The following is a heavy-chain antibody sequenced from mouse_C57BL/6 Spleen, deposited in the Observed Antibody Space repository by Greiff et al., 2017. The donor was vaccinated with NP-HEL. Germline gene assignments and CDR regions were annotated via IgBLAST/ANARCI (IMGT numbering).Heavy chain of an antibody. D-gene: IGHD1-1*01. CDR3: ARIGNYAWCAD. V-gene: IGHV8-8*01. Sequence: QVQLKESGPGILQPSQTLSLTCSFSGFSLSTFGMGVGWIRQPSGKGLEWLAHIWWDDDQYSNPALKSRLTISKATSKNQVVLKSANVDTADTATYYSARIGNYAWCADWGQGTLVTVSA. CDR1: GFSLSTFGMG. J-gene: IGHJ3*01. CDR2: IWWDDDQ.